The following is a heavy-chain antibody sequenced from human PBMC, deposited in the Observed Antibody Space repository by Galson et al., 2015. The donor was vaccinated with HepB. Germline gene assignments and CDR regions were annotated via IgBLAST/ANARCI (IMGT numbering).Heavy chain of an antibody. D-gene: IGHD3-3*01. J-gene: IGHJ4*02. V-gene: IGHV3-15*07. Sequence: SLRLSCAASGFTFSNAWMNWVRQAPGKGLEWVGRIKSKTDGGTTDYAAPVKGRFTISRDDSKNTLYLQMNSLKTEDTAVYCCTTVGRSLIGTHYDFWSGYYPFDYWGQGTLVTVSS. CDR2: IKSKTDGGTT. CDR1: GFTFSNAW. CDR3: TTVGRSLIGTHYDFWSGYYPFDY.